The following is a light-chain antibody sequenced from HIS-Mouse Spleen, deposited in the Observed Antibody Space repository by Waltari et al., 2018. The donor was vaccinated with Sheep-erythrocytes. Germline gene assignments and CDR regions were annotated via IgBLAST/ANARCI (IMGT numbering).Light chain of an antibody. J-gene: IGLJ3*02. CDR2: EAS. CDR1: ALPKKY. Sequence: SYELTQPPSVSVSPGQTASITCPGDALPKKYPYWYQQKAGQAPVLVFYEASKRPSGIPERVAGSTSGTMATVTISGAQVEDEADYYCYSTGSSCNQWVFGGETKLTVL. CDR3: YSTGSSCNQWV. V-gene: IGLV3-10*01.